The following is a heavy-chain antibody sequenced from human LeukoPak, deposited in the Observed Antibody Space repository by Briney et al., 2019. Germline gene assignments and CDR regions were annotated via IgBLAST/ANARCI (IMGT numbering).Heavy chain of an antibody. D-gene: IGHD3-10*01. V-gene: IGHV3-23*01. CDR2: ISGSGGRT. J-gene: IGHJ6*03. CDR1: GFTFSSYG. CDR3: AKAGRGGAITMVRGVKGDYYYMDV. Sequence: GGSLRLSCAASGFTFSSYGMSWVRQAPGKGLDWVSGISGSGGRTYYADSVKGRFTISRDNSKNTLYLQMSSLRAEDTAVYYCAKAGRGGAITMVRGVKGDYYYMDVWGKGTTVTISS.